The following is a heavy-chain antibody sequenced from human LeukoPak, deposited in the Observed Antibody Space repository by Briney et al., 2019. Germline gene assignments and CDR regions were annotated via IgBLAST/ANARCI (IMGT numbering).Heavy chain of an antibody. J-gene: IGHJ3*02. CDR3: ARDLQAIRFRPDAFDI. D-gene: IGHD3-16*01. V-gene: IGHV1-69*15. CDR2: GIPVFGTT. Sequence: GSSVKVSCKVSGGTFSNYAISWVRQAPGQGPEWMARGIPVFGTTDYAQNFQGRVTISADESTSTAYLELSSLRSDDTAVYYCARDLQAIRFRPDAFDIWGQGTMVTVSS. CDR1: GGTFSNYA.